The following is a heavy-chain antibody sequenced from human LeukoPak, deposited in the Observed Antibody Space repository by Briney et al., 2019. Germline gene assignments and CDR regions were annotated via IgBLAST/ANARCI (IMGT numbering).Heavy chain of an antibody. CDR3: ARFGESAMVDY. V-gene: IGHV3-21*01. J-gene: IGHJ4*02. CDR1: GFTFSSYS. Sequence: PGGSLRLSCAASGFTFSSYSMNWVSQAPGKGLEWVSSISSSSSYIYYADSVKGRFTISRDNAKNSLYLQMNSLRAEDTAVYYCARFGESAMVDYWGQGTLVTVSS. D-gene: IGHD3-10*01. CDR2: ISSSSSYI.